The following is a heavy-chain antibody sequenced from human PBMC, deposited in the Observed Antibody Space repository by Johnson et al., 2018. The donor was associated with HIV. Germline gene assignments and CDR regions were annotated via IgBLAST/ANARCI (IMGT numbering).Heavy chain of an antibody. CDR1: GSTFSNYP. CDR3: VFFYASFDI. D-gene: IGHD2/OR15-2a*01. CDR2: ISFDGSNK. Sequence: QVQLVESGGDLVKAGGSLRLSCAASGSTFSNYPMHWVRQAPGKGLEWVAVISFDGSNKYYTDSVTGRFTISRDNSKNTLFLQMNRLRAEDTAVYYCVFFYASFDIWGQGTMVTVSS. J-gene: IGHJ3*02. V-gene: IGHV3-30*14.